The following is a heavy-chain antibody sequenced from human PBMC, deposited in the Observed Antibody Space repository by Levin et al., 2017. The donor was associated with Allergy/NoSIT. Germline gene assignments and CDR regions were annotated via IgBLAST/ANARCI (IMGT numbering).Heavy chain of an antibody. CDR3: ARGGYSGYDLDY. CDR2: IYSGGST. D-gene: IGHD5-12*01. J-gene: IGHJ4*02. Sequence: GESLKISCAASGFTVSSNYMSWVRQAPGKGLEWVSVIYSGGSTYYADSVKGRFTISRDNSKNTLYLQMNSLRAEDTAVYYCARGGYSGYDLDYWGQGTLVTVSS. CDR1: GFTVSSNY. V-gene: IGHV3-53*01.